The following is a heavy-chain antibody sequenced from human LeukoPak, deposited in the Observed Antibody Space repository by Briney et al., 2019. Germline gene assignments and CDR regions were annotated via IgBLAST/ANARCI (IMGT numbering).Heavy chain of an antibody. CDR3: ARETPDAYCFDH. V-gene: IGHV1-46*01. CDR1: GYTFTAYH. CDR2: LYSSGDTR. D-gene: IGHD1-14*01. J-gene: IGHJ4*02. Sequence: GASVKVSCKASGYTFTAYHLHWVRQAPGQGLEWIGILYSSGDTRIHAHNFQGRVTMTRDTSTSTLYIDLRSLGSDDTAVYYCARETPDAYCFDHWGQGTLVTVSS.